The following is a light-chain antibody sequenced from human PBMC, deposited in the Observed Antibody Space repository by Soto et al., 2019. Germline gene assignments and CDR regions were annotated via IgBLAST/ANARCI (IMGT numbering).Light chain of an antibody. CDR3: QQRRSWPPT. J-gene: IGKJ4*01. V-gene: IGKV3-11*01. CDR2: EVS. Sequence: EIVLTQSPATLSLSPGERATLSCRASQTVRTYLAWYQQKPGQAPRLVMYEVSSRATGIPARFSGSGSGTDFTLTISSLEPEEFAVYYCQQRRSWPPTFGGGTKVEI. CDR1: QTVRTY.